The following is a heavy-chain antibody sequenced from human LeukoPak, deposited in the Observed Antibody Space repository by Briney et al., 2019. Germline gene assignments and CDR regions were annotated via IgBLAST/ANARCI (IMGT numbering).Heavy chain of an antibody. V-gene: IGHV3-20*01. D-gene: IGHD6-13*01. J-gene: IGHJ6*02. CDR2: INCNVGST. CDR1: GFTFDDYD. CDR3: ARVREAGKVYSYYGMDI. Sequence: GVSLRLSCAASGFTFDDYDMSWVPQAPGKGLEGGSGINCNVGSTGYAYSVKGRFTIPRDNAKNSLYLQMNSLRAEDTALYHCARVREAGKVYSYYGMDISGQGATVTVSS.